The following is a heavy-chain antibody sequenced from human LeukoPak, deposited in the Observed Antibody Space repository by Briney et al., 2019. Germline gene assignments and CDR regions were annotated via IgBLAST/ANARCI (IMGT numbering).Heavy chain of an antibody. CDR2: ISNSGSII. V-gene: IGHV3-48*03. CDR1: GFTFSDYE. Sequence: HPGGSLRLSCTGSGFTFSDYEMNWVRQAPGKGLEWISYISNSGSIIYYADSVKGRFTISRDNAKNSLFLQMHSLRAEDTAVYYCARAGEYDSSWYYFDYWGQGTLVTVSS. J-gene: IGHJ4*02. D-gene: IGHD6-13*01. CDR3: ARAGEYDSSWYYFDY.